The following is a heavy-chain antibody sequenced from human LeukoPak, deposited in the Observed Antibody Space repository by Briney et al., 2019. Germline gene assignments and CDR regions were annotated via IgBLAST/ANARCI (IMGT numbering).Heavy chain of an antibody. CDR1: GFTFSDIV. J-gene: IGHJ3*02. V-gene: IGHV3-23*01. Sequence: PGGSLRLSCAASGFTFSDIVMNWVRQAPGKGLEWVSTISGGGGTTNYADSVKGRFTISRDNSKNTLHLQMNSLRAEDTAVYYCARGSRTVTPRDAFDIWGQGTMVTVSS. D-gene: IGHD4-17*01. CDR3: ARGSRTVTPRDAFDI. CDR2: ISGGGGTT.